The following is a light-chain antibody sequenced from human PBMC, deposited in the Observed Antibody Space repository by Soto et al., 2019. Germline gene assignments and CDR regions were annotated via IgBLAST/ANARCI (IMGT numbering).Light chain of an antibody. J-gene: IGLJ1*01. CDR3: CSYAGSYIYV. Sequence: QSVLTQPRSVSGSPGQSVTISCNGTSSDVGGYNYVSWYQQHPDKAPKVMIYDVTKRPSGVPDRFSGSKSGNTASLTISGLQAEDEDDYYCCSYAGSYIYVFGTGTKVTVL. CDR2: DVT. V-gene: IGLV2-11*01. CDR1: SSDVGGYNY.